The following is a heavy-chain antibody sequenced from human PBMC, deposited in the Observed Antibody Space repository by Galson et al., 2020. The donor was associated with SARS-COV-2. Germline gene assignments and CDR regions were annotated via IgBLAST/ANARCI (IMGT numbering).Heavy chain of an antibody. D-gene: IGHD5-12*01. J-gene: IGHJ4*02. V-gene: IGHV3-7*01. Sequence: PGGSLRLSCAASGFTFTTYWMSWVRQAPGKGLEWVANIKGDGSDRYYVDSVKGRFTISIDNTKNSLYLQMNSLRAEDTAVYYCARDQDGYNDFWGQGTLVTVSS. CDR2: IKGDGSDR. CDR3: ARDQDGYNDF. CDR1: GFTFTTYW.